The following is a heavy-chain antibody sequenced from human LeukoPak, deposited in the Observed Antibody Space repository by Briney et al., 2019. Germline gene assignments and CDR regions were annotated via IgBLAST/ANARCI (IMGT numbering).Heavy chain of an antibody. CDR1: GGTFSSYA. V-gene: IGHV1-69*13. CDR2: IIPIFGTA. CDR3: ARGANGWGNWFDP. D-gene: IGHD6-19*01. J-gene: IGHJ5*02. Sequence: GASVKVSCKASGGTFSSYAISWVRQAPGQGLEWMGGIIPIFGTANYAQKFQGRVTITADESTSTAYMELSSLRSEDTAVYYCARGANGWGNWFDPWGQGTLVTVSS.